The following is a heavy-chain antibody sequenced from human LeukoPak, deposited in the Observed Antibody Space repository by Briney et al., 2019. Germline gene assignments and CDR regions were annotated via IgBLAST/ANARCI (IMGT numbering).Heavy chain of an antibody. V-gene: IGHV3-21*01. CDR1: GFTFSSYS. CDR2: ISSSTKYI. Sequence: GGSLRLSCAASGFTFSSYSMNWVRQAPGEGLEWVSSISSSTKYIYYADSLKGRFTISRDNAKNSLYLQMNSLRAEDTAVYYCARDGGWDYDTSGYYLHAFDIWGQGTMVTVSS. CDR3: ARDGGWDYDTSGYYLHAFDI. D-gene: IGHD3-22*01. J-gene: IGHJ3*02.